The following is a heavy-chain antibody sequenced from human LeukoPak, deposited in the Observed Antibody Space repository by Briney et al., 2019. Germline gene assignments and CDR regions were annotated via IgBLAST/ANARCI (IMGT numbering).Heavy chain of an antibody. V-gene: IGHV4-31*03. Sequence: PSETLSLTCTVSGGSIISGGYYWSWIRQHPGKGLQWIGYIYYSGTTYYSPSLKSRVTISVDTSKNQFSLKLSSVTAADTAVYYCARDGTTVTTGGRWFDPWGQGTLVTVSS. CDR1: GGSIISGGYY. D-gene: IGHD4-17*01. CDR3: ARDGTTVTTGGRWFDP. CDR2: IYYSGTT. J-gene: IGHJ5*02.